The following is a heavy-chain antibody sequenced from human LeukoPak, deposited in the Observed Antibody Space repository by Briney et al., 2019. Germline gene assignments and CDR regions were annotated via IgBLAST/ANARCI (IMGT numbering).Heavy chain of an antibody. Sequence: ASVKVSCKASGYTFSGYYMHWVRQAPGQGLEWMAWINPNTGGTNYVQKFQGRVTMTRDTSITTAYMQLSRLRSDDTAVYYCARDGSGSYNWFDPWGQGTLVTVSS. D-gene: IGHD3-10*01. J-gene: IGHJ5*02. CDR3: ARDGSGSYNWFDP. CDR1: GYTFSGYY. V-gene: IGHV1-2*02. CDR2: INPNTGGT.